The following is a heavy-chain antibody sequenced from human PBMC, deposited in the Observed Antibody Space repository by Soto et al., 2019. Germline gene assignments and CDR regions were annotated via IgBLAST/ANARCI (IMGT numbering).Heavy chain of an antibody. Sequence: QVQLVQSGDEVKKPGASVKVSCKASGYTFTSYDINWLRQATGQGFEWMGWMNPNSGNTAYAQKFQGSVAMTRNTSISTAYMELSSLRSEDTAVYYCARERGDAFDIWGQGTMLTVSS. CDR1: GYTFTSYD. V-gene: IGHV1-8*01. CDR3: ARERGDAFDI. D-gene: IGHD1-1*01. CDR2: MNPNSGNT. J-gene: IGHJ3*02.